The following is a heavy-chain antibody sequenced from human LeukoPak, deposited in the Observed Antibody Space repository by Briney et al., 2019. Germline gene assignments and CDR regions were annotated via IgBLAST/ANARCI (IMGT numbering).Heavy chain of an antibody. CDR1: GGSISSFF. J-gene: IGHJ5*02. CDR3: AGQGSGWFFP. CDR2: IYDSGGT. V-gene: IGHV4-59*08. Sequence: SETLSLTCTVSGGSISSFFWSWIRQPPGKGLEWIGYIYDSGGTSYNPSLKSRVTISVDTSKNQFSLKLSSVTAADTAVYYCAGQGSGWFFPWGQGTLVTVSS. D-gene: IGHD6-19*01.